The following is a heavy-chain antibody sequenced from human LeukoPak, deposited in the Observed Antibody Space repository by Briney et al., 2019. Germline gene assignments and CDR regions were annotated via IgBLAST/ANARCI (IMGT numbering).Heavy chain of an antibody. J-gene: IGHJ4*02. CDR3: AKSRGCSSTSCLVDY. V-gene: IGHV3-74*01. CDR2: SNSDGSST. CDR1: GFTFSSYW. D-gene: IGHD2-2*01. Sequence: PGGSLRLSCAASGFTFSSYWMHWVRQAPGKGLVWVSRSNSDGSSTNYADSVKGRFTISRDNSKNTLYLQMNSLRAEDTAVYYCAKSRGCSSTSCLVDYRGQGTLVTVSS.